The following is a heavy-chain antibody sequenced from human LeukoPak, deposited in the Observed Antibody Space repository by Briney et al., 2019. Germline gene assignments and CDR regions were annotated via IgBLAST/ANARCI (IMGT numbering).Heavy chain of an antibody. V-gene: IGHV3-23*01. CDR3: AKDADTHYGSGSYVGYFDY. CDR1: GFTFTTNA. J-gene: IGHJ4*02. CDR2: ISGSGGST. D-gene: IGHD3-10*01. Sequence: GGSLRLSCAASGFTFTTNAMSWVRQAPGKGLEWVSAISGSGGSTYYADSVKGRFTISRDNSKNTLYLQMNSLRAEDTAVYYCAKDADTHYGSGSYVGYFDYWGQGTLVTVSS.